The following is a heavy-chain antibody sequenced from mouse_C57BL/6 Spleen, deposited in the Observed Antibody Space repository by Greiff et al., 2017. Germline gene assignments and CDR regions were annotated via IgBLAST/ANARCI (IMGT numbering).Heavy chain of an antibody. J-gene: IGHJ1*03. CDR1: GYSFTGYY. CDR2: INPSTGGT. V-gene: IGHV1-42*01. Sequence: EVQLQQSGPELVKPGASVTISCKASGYSFTGYYMNWVKQSPEKSLEWIGEINPSTGGTTYNQKFKAKATLTVDKSSSTAYMQLKSLTSEDSAVYYCARSGSRGYFDVWGTGTTVTVSS. D-gene: IGHD1-1*01. CDR3: ARSGSRGYFDV.